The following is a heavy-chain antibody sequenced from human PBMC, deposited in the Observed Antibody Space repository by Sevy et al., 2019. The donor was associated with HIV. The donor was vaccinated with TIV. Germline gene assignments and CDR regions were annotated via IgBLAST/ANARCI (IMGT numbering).Heavy chain of an antibody. J-gene: IGHJ4*02. CDR3: ARALGGSCYSGVDY. CDR1: GFTFSSYA. Sequence: GGSLRLSCAASGFTFSSYAMHWVRQAPGKGLEWVAVISYDGSNKYYADSVKGQFTISRDNSKNTLYLQMNSLRAEDTAVYYCARALGGSCYSGVDYWGQGTLVTVSS. V-gene: IGHV3-30-3*01. D-gene: IGHD2-15*01. CDR2: ISYDGSNK.